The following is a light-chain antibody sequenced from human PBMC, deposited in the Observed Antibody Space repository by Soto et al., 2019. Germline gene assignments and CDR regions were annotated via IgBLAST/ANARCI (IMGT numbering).Light chain of an antibody. CDR3: QQYNNWRTVT. Sequence: IVMTQSPSTLSVSPGERATLSCRASQSISSNLAWYQQKRGQDPGLLIYGSSTRATGIPARFSGSGSRIEFTLTISTLQPEDFGVHYWQQYNNWRTVTFGGGTKVEIK. CDR1: QSISSN. V-gene: IGKV3-15*01. J-gene: IGKJ4*01. CDR2: GSS.